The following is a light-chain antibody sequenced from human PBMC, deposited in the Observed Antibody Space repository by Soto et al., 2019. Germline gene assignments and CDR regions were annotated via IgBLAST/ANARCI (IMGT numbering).Light chain of an antibody. CDR2: DAS. CDR1: QSISSW. J-gene: IGKJ1*01. CDR3: QQYNSYWT. V-gene: IGKV1-5*01. Sequence: DIQMTQSPSTLSASVGDRVTITCRASQSISSWFAWYQQKPGKAPKLLIYDASNLESGVPSRFSGSGSGTEFSLTISSLQPDDFATYYCQQYNSYWTFGQGTKVDIK.